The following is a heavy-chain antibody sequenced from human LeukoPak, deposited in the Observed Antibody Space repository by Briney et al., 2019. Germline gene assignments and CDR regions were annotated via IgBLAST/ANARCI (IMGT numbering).Heavy chain of an antibody. CDR1: GFTVSNIY. D-gene: IGHD6-19*01. V-gene: IGHV3-53*01. Sequence: GGSLRLSCAASGFTVSNIYINWVRQAPGKGLEWVSVIYSGGSTYYADSVKGRFTISRDNSKNTLYLQMNSLRAEDTAVYYCARDRTSSGWFRDLDYWGQGTLVTVSS. CDR3: ARDRTSSGWFRDLDY. CDR2: IYSGGST. J-gene: IGHJ4*02.